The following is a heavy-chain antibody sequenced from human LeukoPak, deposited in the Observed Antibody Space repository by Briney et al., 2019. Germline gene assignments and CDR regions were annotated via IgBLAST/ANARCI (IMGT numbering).Heavy chain of an antibody. CDR3: ASCDSSSSELDAFDI. CDR1: GYSFTSYW. D-gene: IGHD6-6*01. J-gene: IGHJ3*02. Sequence: GESLKISCKGSGYSFTSYWIGWVRQMPGKGLEWMGIIYPGDSDTRYSPSFQGQVTISADKSISTAYLQWSSLKASDTAMYYCASCDSSSSELDAFDIWGQGTMVTVSS. V-gene: IGHV5-51*01. CDR2: IYPGDSDT.